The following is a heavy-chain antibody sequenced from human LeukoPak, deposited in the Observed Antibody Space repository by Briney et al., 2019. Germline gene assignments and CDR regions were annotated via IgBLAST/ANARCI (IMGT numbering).Heavy chain of an antibody. CDR1: LGSISSYY. CDR2: IYYSGST. V-gene: IGHV4-59*12. J-gene: IGHJ6*03. Sequence: SETLSLTCTVSLGSISSYYWSWIRQPPGNGLEWTGYIYYSGSTNYNPSLKSRVTISVDPSKNQFSVKLSYVTAADTAVYYCARGVIGDYDFWSGSHYYYYYYMDVWGKGTTVTVSS. D-gene: IGHD3-3*01. CDR3: ARGVIGDYDFWSGSHYYYYYYMDV.